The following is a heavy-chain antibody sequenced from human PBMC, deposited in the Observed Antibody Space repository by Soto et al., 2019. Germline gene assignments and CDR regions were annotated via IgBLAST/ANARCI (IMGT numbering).Heavy chain of an antibody. Sequence: GGSLRLSCAASGFTFSSYSMNWVRQAPGKGLEWVSSISSSSSYIYYADSVKGRFTISRDNAKNSLYLQMNSLRAEDTAVYYCARAGDIVVVVAATQGYYYGMDVWGQGTTVTVSS. D-gene: IGHD2-15*01. J-gene: IGHJ6*02. CDR1: GFTFSSYS. CDR2: ISSSSSYI. CDR3: ARAGDIVVVVAATQGYYYGMDV. V-gene: IGHV3-21*01.